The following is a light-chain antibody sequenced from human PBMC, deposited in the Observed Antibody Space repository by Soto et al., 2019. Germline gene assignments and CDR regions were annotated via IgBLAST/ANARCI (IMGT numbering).Light chain of an antibody. J-gene: IGKJ4*01. CDR1: QSISSY. CDR2: AAS. V-gene: IGKV1-39*01. CDR3: QQSYSTLLT. Sequence: DMQMTESPSSLCASVGDRVTITCRASQSISSYLNWYQQKPGKAPKLLIYAASSLQSGVPSRFSGSGSGTDFTLTISSLQPEDFAAHYCQQSYSTLLTFGGGTKVEIK.